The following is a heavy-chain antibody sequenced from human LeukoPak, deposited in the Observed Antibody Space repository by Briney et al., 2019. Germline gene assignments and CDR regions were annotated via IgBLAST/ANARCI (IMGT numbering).Heavy chain of an antibody. CDR1: GDSISNYY. CDR2: MYNGGST. D-gene: IGHD6-19*01. Sequence: PSDTLSLTCTVSGDSISNYYWSWIRQSPGKKLEWIGYMYNGGSTIYNPSLKSRVTISTDTSKNQFSLRLTSVTAADTAVYYCARAEKAVTGTLDYWGPRTLITVSS. V-gene: IGHV4-59*07. J-gene: IGHJ4*02. CDR3: ARAEKAVTGTLDY.